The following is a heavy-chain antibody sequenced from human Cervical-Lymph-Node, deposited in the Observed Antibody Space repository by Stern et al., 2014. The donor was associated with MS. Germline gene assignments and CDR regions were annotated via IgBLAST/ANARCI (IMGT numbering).Heavy chain of an antibody. CDR1: GFNFSSYS. D-gene: IGHD6-13*01. CDR3: ASYTTTWYARFDY. V-gene: IGHV3-48*02. CDR2: ISSSSSTI. J-gene: IGHJ4*02. Sequence: EVQLEESGGGLVQPGGSLRLSCAASGFNFSSYSMTWVRQTPGKGLEWVSFISSSSSTIYYADSLKGRFTISRDNAKNSLYLQMHSLRDEDTAVYYCASYTTTWYARFDYWGQGILVTVSS.